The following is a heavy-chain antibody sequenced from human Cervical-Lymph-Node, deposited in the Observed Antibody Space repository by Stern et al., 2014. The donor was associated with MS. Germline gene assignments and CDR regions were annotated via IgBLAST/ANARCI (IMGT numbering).Heavy chain of an antibody. J-gene: IGHJ4*02. D-gene: IGHD4-17*01. CDR1: GFTFSSYS. CDR2: ISGNGAYI. CDR3: ARSGTVTTKFDF. V-gene: IGHV3-21*01. Sequence: VQLVESGGGLVKPGGSLRLSCAASGFTFSSYSMHWVRQAPGKGLEWGSSISGNGAYIYYTDSLKGQFTISRDNTKDSLYLQMNSLRAEDTAVYYCARSGTVTTKFDFWGQGTLVTVSS.